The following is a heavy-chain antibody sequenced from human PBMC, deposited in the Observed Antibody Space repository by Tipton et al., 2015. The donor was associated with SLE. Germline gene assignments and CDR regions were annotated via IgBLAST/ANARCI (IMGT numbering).Heavy chain of an antibody. CDR2: INHSGSS. Sequence: TLSLTCAVYGGSFSGYYWNWIRQPPGKGLEWIGEINHSGSSNSNPPLKSRVTISVDTSKSQFSLKLHSVTAADTAVYYCARGKTRVEYWGQGTLVTVSS. D-gene: IGHD1-14*01. J-gene: IGHJ4*02. CDR1: GGSFSGYY. CDR3: ARGKTRVEY. V-gene: IGHV4-34*01.